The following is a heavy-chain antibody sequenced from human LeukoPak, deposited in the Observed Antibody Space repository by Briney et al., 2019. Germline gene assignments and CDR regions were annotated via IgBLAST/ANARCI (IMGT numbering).Heavy chain of an antibody. Sequence: GGSLRLSCAASGFTFDSSAMTWVRQAPGKGLEWVSGISGSGISTYHSDSVKGRFTISRDNSKNTLYLQMNSLRAEDTAVYFCAKGDNDILTGYYNSFDYWGQGTLVTVSS. D-gene: IGHD3-9*01. CDR2: ISGSGIST. V-gene: IGHV3-23*01. CDR1: GFTFDSSA. J-gene: IGHJ4*02. CDR3: AKGDNDILTGYYNSFDY.